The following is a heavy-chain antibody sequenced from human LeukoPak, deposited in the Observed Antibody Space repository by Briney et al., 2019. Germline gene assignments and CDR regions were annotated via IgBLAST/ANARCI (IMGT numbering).Heavy chain of an antibody. V-gene: IGHV3-23*01. CDR2: ISGSGGST. D-gene: IGHD4-17*01. CDR3: AKDYGPLSSY. CDR1: EFIVSINY. Sequence: GGSLRLSCAVSEFIVSINYMTWVRQAPGKGLEWVSAISGSGGSTYYADSVKGRFTISRDNPKNTLYLQMNSLRAEDTALYYCAKDYGPLSSYWGQGTLVTVSS. J-gene: IGHJ4*02.